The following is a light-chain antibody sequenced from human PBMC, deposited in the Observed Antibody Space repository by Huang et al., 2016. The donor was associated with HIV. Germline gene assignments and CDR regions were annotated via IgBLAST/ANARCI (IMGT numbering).Light chain of an antibody. CDR2: GTS. CDR3: QQYNNWYPYT. V-gene: IGKV3-15*01. J-gene: IGKJ2*01. CDR1: QSVSSN. Sequence: EIVMTQSPATLSVSPGESVTLSCRASQSVSSNLAWYQQKPGQPPRLLIYGTSTRATGIPARFSGSGSGTEFTLTISSLQSEDFAVYYCQQYNNWYPYTFGQGTKLEIK.